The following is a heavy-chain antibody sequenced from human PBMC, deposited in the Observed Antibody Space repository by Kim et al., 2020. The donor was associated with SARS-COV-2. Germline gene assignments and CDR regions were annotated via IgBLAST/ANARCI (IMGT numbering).Heavy chain of an antibody. Sequence: GTTDYAAPLKGKFTITRDDSKNTLYLQTNSLKPEDTAVYYCTAGSSWPDVWGQGTTVTVSS. CDR3: TAGSSWPDV. J-gene: IGHJ6*02. D-gene: IGHD6-13*01. V-gene: IGHV3-15*01. CDR2: GTT.